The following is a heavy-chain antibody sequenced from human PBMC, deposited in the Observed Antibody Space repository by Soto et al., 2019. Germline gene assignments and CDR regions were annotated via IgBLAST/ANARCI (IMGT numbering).Heavy chain of an antibody. Sequence: GGSLRLSCAASGFTFSSYDMHWVRQATGKGLEWVSAIGTAGDTYYPGSVKGRFTISRENAKNSLYLQMNSLRAGDTAVYYCARGMLYRGGSFKNDAFDIWGQGTMVTVSS. CDR1: GFTFSSYD. J-gene: IGHJ3*02. CDR2: IGTAGDT. D-gene: IGHD2-8*01. V-gene: IGHV3-13*01. CDR3: ARGMLYRGGSFKNDAFDI.